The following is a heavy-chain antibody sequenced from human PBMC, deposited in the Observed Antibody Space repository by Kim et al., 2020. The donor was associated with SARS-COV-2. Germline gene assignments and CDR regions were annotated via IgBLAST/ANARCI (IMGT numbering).Heavy chain of an antibody. CDR3: ARDMGDY. J-gene: IGHJ4*02. D-gene: IGHD3-16*01. V-gene: IGHV3-21*01. CDR2: SSSDI. Sequence: SSSDIYNEDSVKGRFTISGDNAKNSLYLQMNSLRAEDTAVYYCARDMGDYWGQGTLVTVSS.